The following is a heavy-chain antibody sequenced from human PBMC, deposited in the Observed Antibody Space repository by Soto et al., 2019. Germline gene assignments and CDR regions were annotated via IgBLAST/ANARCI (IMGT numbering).Heavy chain of an antibody. CDR2: IYPGDSDT. CDR3: ARLQYCSSTSCHRAKSYYYYYGMDV. Sequence: PWESLKISCKGSGYSFTSYWIGWVRQMPGKGLEWMGIIYPGDSDTRYSPSFQGQVTISADKSISTAYLQWSSLKASDTAMYYCARLQYCSSTSCHRAKSYYYYYGMDVWGQGTTVTVSS. D-gene: IGHD2-2*01. CDR1: GYSFTSYW. V-gene: IGHV5-51*01. J-gene: IGHJ6*02.